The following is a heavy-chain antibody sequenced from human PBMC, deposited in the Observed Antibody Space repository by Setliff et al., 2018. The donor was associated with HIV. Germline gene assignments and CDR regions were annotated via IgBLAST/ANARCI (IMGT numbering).Heavy chain of an antibody. CDR2: IYSSGST. J-gene: IGHJ4*02. V-gene: IGHV4-4*07. Sequence: SETLSLTCTVSGGSISSYYWSWIRQPAGKGLEWIGRIYSSGSTNYNPSLKSRVTISVEASKIQWSLKLTSVTAADTAVYYCARRGIIAGTTDFWGQGTPVTVSS. CDR3: ARRGIIAGTTDF. CDR1: GGSISSYY. D-gene: IGHD1-7*01.